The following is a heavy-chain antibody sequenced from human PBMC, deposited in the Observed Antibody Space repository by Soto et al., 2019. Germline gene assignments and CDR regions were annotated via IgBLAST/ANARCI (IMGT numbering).Heavy chain of an antibody. D-gene: IGHD3-10*01. V-gene: IGHV4-39*01. Sequence: SETLSPTCTVSGCSISSSSYYWGWIRQPPGKGLEWIGSIYYSGYTYYKPSLKSRVTIYIDTYKNQQYLNMSSVTAADTAVYYCARAPRGNYGYPSYFDYWGQGTLVTVS. CDR3: ARAPRGNYGYPSYFDY. CDR2: IYYSGYT. J-gene: IGHJ4*02. CDR1: GCSISSSSYY.